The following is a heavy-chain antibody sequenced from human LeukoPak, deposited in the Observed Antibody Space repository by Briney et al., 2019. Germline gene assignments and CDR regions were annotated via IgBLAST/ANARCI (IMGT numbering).Heavy chain of an antibody. Sequence: GGSLRLSCAASGFTFSSYAMHWVRQVPGKGLEWVAVISYDGSNKYYADSVKGRFTISRDNSKNTLYLQMNSLSAEDTAVYYCARGYFDYWGQGTLVTVSS. J-gene: IGHJ4*02. V-gene: IGHV3-30-3*01. CDR3: ARGYFDY. CDR1: GFTFSSYA. CDR2: ISYDGSNK.